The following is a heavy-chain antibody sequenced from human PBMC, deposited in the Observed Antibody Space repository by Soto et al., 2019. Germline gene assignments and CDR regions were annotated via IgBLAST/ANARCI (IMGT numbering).Heavy chain of an antibody. Sequence: ASVKVSCKASGYTFTSYGISWVRQAPGQGLEWMGWISAYNGNTNYAQKLQGRVTMTTDTSTSTAYMELRSLRSDDTAVYYCARDFAHIVVVTATYYWGQGTLVTVSS. D-gene: IGHD2-21*02. V-gene: IGHV1-18*01. CDR3: ARDFAHIVVVTATYY. CDR1: GYTFTSYG. CDR2: ISAYNGNT. J-gene: IGHJ4*02.